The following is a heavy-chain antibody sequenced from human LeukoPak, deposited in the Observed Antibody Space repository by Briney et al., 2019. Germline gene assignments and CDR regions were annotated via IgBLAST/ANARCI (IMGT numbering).Heavy chain of an antibody. Sequence: SETLSLTCGVYGGSYSDYYWSWIRQPPGKGLEWIGEINHSGITNYNPSLKSRVTISVDTSKNQFSLKLSSVTAADTAVYYCARETPYGSGSYPFDYWGQGILVTVSS. CDR1: GGSYSDYY. V-gene: IGHV4-34*01. CDR2: INHSGIT. D-gene: IGHD3-10*01. J-gene: IGHJ4*02. CDR3: ARETPYGSGSYPFDY.